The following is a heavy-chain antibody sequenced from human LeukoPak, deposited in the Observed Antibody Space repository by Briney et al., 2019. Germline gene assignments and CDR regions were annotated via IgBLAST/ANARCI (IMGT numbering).Heavy chain of an antibody. Sequence: SETLTLTCTVSGGSISSHYWSWIRQPPGKGLEWIGYIYYGGSTNYNPSLKSRVTISVETSKNQFSLKLTSVIAADTAVYYWASSRPYTGYDFNYWGQGTLVTVSS. CDR2: IYYGGST. CDR1: GGSISSHY. D-gene: IGHD5-12*01. J-gene: IGHJ4*02. V-gene: IGHV4-59*11. CDR3: ASSRPYTGYDFNY.